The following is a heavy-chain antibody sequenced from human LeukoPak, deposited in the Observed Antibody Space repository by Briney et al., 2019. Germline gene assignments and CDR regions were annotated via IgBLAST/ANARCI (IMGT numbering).Heavy chain of an antibody. J-gene: IGHJ4*02. CDR3: ARESIAAAASDY. D-gene: IGHD6-13*01. Sequence: GGSLRLSCAASGFTFSSYEMNWVRQAPGKGLGWVSAISGSASSTYHADSVKGRFTISRDNSKNTLYLQMNSLRADDTAVYYCARESIAAAASDYWGQGTLVTVSS. V-gene: IGHV3-23*01. CDR2: ISGSASST. CDR1: GFTFSSYE.